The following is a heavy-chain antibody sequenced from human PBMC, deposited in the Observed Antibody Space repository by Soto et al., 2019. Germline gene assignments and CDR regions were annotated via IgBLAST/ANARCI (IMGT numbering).Heavy chain of an antibody. Sequence: PSETLSLTCTVSGGSISSYYWSWIRQPAGKGLEWIGRIYTSGSTNYNPSLKSRVTMSVDTSKNQFSLKLSSVTAADTAVYYCARVTVTHYYYYYGMDVWGQRTTVTGSS. CDR3: ARVTVTHYYYYYGMDV. J-gene: IGHJ6*02. CDR2: IYTSGST. V-gene: IGHV4-4*07. D-gene: IGHD4-17*01. CDR1: GGSISSYY.